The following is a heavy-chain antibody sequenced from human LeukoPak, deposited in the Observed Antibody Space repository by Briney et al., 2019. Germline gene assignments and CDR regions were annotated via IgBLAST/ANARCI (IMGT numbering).Heavy chain of an antibody. CDR1: GGSISSGGYS. V-gene: IGHV4-30-2*01. D-gene: IGHD1-26*01. CDR2: IYHSGST. J-gene: IGHJ4*02. Sequence: SETLSLTCAVSGGSISSGGYSWSWIRQPPGKGLERIGYIYHSGSTYYNPSLKSRVTMSVDRSKNQFSLKLISVTAADTAVYYCARAFVVGATTAPYYFDYWGQGTLVTVSS. CDR3: ARAFVVGATTAPYYFDY.